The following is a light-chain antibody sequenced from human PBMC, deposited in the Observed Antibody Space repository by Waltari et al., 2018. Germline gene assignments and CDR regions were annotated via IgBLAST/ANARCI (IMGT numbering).Light chain of an antibody. V-gene: IGKV3-15*01. Sequence: EIVMTQSPATLSVSPGERATLSCRASQSVSFNLAWYQQKPGQAPRLLIYGASTRATGIPARFSGTRSGTEFILTISSLQSEDFAIYYCQQYTNWPITFGQGTRLESK. CDR1: QSVSFN. CDR2: GAS. CDR3: QQYTNWPIT. J-gene: IGKJ5*01.